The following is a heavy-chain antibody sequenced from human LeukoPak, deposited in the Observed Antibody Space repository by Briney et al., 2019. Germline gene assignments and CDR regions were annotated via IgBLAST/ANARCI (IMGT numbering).Heavy chain of an antibody. V-gene: IGHV4-4*07. J-gene: IGHJ6*03. CDR1: GGSISSYY. D-gene: IGHD1-1*01. Sequence: SETLSLTCTVSGGSISSYYWSWIRQPAGKGLEWIGRIYTSGSTNYNPSLKSRVTMSVDTSKNQISLKLNSVTAADTAVYYCARGRVSTVTSYYYYYMDVWGKGTTVTVSS. CDR3: ARGRVSTVTSYYYYYMDV. CDR2: IYTSGST.